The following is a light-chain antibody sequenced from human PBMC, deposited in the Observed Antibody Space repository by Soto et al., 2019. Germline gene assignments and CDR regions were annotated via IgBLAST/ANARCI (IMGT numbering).Light chain of an antibody. CDR3: QQYYSTPPAFT. Sequence: DIVMTQSPDSLAVSLGERATINRKSSQSVLYSSNNKNYLAWYQQKPGQPPKLLIYWASTRESGVPDRFSGSGSGTDFTLTISSLQAEDVAVYYCQQYYSTPPAFTFGPGTKVDIK. CDR1: QSVLYSSNNKNY. CDR2: WAS. V-gene: IGKV4-1*01. J-gene: IGKJ3*01.